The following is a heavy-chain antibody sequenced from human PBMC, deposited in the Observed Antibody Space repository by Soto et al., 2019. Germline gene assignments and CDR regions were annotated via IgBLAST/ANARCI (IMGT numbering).Heavy chain of an antibody. Sequence: ASVKVSRKSSGGTFNIYTIAWVRQAPGRGLEWMGGIIPIYGTSNYAQRFQGRVTISADESSGTAHMELSSLGSEDTAVYYCARESPAGGFHDTSGYYFDSWGQGTLVTVSS. D-gene: IGHD3-22*01. V-gene: IGHV1-69*13. CDR2: IIPIYGTS. J-gene: IGHJ4*02. CDR3: ARESPAGGFHDTSGYYFDS. CDR1: GGTFNIYT.